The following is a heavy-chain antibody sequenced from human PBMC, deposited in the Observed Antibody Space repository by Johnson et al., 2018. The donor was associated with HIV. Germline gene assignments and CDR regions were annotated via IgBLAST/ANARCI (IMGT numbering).Heavy chain of an antibody. Sequence: QVQLVESGGGVVQPGRSLRLSCAASGFTFSSYAMHWVRQAPGKGLEWVSLIYTGGSTYYADSVKGRFTISRDNSKNTLYLQMNSLRAEDTAVYYCARDMASGAFDIWGQGTMVTVSS. CDR1: GFTFSSYA. D-gene: IGHD1-1*01. V-gene: IGHV3-NL1*01. J-gene: IGHJ3*02. CDR2: IYTGGST. CDR3: ARDMASGAFDI.